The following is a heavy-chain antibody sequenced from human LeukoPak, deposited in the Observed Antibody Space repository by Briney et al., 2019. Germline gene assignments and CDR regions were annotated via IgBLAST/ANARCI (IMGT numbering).Heavy chain of an antibody. CDR2: INHSGST. D-gene: IGHD3-9*01. V-gene: IGHV4-34*01. J-gene: IGHJ1*01. CDR3: ARRRTYYDILTGYYKGYFQH. Sequence: PSGTLSLTCAVYGGSFSGYYWSWIRQPPGKGLEWIGEINHSGSTNYNPSLKSRVTISVDTSKNQFSLKLSSVTAADTAVYYCARRRTYYDILTGYYKGYFQHWGQGTLVTVSS. CDR1: GGSFSGYY.